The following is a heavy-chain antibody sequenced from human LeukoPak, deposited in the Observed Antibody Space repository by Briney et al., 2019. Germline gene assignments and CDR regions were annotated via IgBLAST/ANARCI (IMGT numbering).Heavy chain of an antibody. CDR3: ARDITGTPDAFDI. Sequence: ASVKVSCKASGYTFTDYFMHWVRQAPGQGLEWMGWINPNSGGTNYAQNFQGRVTMTRDTSISTAYMELSRLRSDDTAVYYCARDITGTPDAFDIWGQGTMVTVSS. CDR1: GYTFTDYF. D-gene: IGHD1-20*01. J-gene: IGHJ3*02. CDR2: INPNSGGT. V-gene: IGHV1-2*02.